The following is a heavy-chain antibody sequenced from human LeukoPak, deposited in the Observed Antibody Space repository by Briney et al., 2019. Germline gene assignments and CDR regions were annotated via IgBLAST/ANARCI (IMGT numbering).Heavy chain of an antibody. J-gene: IGHJ4*02. V-gene: IGHV3-30-3*01. CDR1: GFTFSTYG. Sequence: GGSLRLSCAASGFTFSTYGMYWVRQAPGKGLEWVAIVSYDGSIKYYADSVKGRFTISRDNSKNTLYLQRNSLRAEDTGVYYCARDRLGGWLDYWGQGTLVTVSS. CDR3: ARDRLGGWLDY. CDR2: VSYDGSIK. D-gene: IGHD3-16*01.